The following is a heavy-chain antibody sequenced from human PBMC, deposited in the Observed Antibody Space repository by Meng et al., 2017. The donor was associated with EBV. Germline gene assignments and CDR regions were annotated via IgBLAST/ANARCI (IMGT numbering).Heavy chain of an antibody. D-gene: IGHD3-10*01. J-gene: IGHJ4*02. CDR2: FLPRLGAP. CDR3: ASESGRGYTPDY. CDR1: GVPFRYYA. Sequence: QVRLVPSAAEVEKPGSSVKVSCKTSGVPFRYYAISWVRQSPGQGLEWLGGFLPRLGAPNYAQKFHGRVKITADESTSTHYMDLSSLRSEDTAIYYCASESGRGYTPDYWGQGTLVTVSS. V-gene: IGHV1-69*01.